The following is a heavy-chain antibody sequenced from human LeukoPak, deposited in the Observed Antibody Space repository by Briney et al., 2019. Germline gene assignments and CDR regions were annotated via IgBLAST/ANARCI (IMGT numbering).Heavy chain of an antibody. CDR2: IYSGGTI. V-gene: IGHV3-53*01. Sequence: GGSLRLSCAASGFTVSATYMSWVRQAPGKGLEWVSLIYSGGTIYSADSVKGRFTISRDNSKNTLYLQMNSLRAEDTAFYYCARGMEQQLAFDSWGQGTLVTVSS. J-gene: IGHJ4*02. CDR1: GFTVSATY. CDR3: ARGMEQQLAFDS. D-gene: IGHD6-13*01.